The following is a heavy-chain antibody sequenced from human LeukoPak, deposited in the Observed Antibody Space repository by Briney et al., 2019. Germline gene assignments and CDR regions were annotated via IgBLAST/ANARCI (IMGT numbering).Heavy chain of an antibody. V-gene: IGHV3-7*04. Sequence: PGGSLRLSCAASGFTFSSYWMSWVRQAPGKGLECVANIKQDGSEKHYVDSVKGRFTISRDNAENSLYLRMNSLTAEDTAIYYCTRDYGGYWGQGTLVTVSS. CDR1: GFTFSSYW. D-gene: IGHD4-23*01. J-gene: IGHJ4*02. CDR3: TRDYGGY. CDR2: IKQDGSEK.